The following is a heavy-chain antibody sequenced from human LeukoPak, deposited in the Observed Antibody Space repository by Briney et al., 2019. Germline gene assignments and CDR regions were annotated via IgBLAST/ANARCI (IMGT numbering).Heavy chain of an antibody. Sequence: SETLSLTCAVYGGSFSAYYWSWIRQSPGKGLEWIGEINHSGTTVYSPSLKSRVTLSVDTSKKQFSLKLNSVTAADTAVYYCAIDYMTGTGNAGGYWGQGTLVTVSS. CDR2: INHSGTT. D-gene: IGHD3/OR15-3a*01. V-gene: IGHV4-34*01. CDR3: AIDYMTGTGNAGGY. CDR1: GGSFSAYY. J-gene: IGHJ4*02.